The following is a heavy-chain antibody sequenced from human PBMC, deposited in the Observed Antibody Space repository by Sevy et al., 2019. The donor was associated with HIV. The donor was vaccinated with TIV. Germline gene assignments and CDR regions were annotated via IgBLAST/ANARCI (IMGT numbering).Heavy chain of an antibody. V-gene: IGHV4-39*01. CDR1: GGSISSSSYY. CDR3: ARHGDHYYGMDV. CDR2: MYYSGST. Sequence: SETLSLTCTVSGGSISSSSYYWGWIRQPPGKGLEWIGSMYYSGSTYYNPSLKSRVTISVDTSKNQLSLKLRSVTAADTAMYYCARHGDHYYGMDVWGQGTTVTVSS. D-gene: IGHD7-27*01. J-gene: IGHJ6*02.